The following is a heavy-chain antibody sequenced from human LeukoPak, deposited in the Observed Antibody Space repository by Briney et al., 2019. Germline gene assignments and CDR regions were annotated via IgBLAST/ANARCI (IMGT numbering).Heavy chain of an antibody. D-gene: IGHD3-3*01. CDR1: GGSFSGYY. J-gene: IGHJ4*02. Sequence: SETLSLTCAVYGGSFSGYYWSWIRQPPGKGLEWIGEINHSGSTNYNPSLKSRVTISVDTSKNQFSLKLSSVTAADTAVYYCARAIRYDFWSGYEYYFDYWGQGTLVTVSS. CDR2: INHSGST. CDR3: ARAIRYDFWSGYEYYFDY. V-gene: IGHV4-34*01.